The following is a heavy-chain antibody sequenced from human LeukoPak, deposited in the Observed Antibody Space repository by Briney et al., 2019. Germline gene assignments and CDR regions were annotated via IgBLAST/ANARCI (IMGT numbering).Heavy chain of an antibody. CDR2: ISSSSSTI. V-gene: IGHV3-48*04. CDR1: GFTFSSYS. D-gene: IGHD4-11*01. Sequence: GGSLRLSCAASGFTFSSYSMNWVRQAPGKGLEWVSYISSSSSTIYHADSVKGRFTISRDNAKNSLYLQMNSLRAEDTAVYYCARGGTTVKRCFDYWGQGTLVTVSS. J-gene: IGHJ4*02. CDR3: ARGGTTVKRCFDY.